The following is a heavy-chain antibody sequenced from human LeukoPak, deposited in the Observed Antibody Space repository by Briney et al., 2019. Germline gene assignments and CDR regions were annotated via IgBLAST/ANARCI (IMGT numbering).Heavy chain of an antibody. J-gene: IGHJ4*02. D-gene: IGHD6-19*01. CDR1: GFTFSNAW. CDR2: IKSKTDGGTT. Sequence: GGSLRLSCAASGFTFSNAWMSWVRQAPGKVLEWVGRIKSKTDGGTTDYAAPVKGRFTISRDDSKNTLYLQMNSLKTEDTAVYYCVAGWGYYFDYWGQGTLVTVSS. V-gene: IGHV3-15*01. CDR3: VAGWGYYFDY.